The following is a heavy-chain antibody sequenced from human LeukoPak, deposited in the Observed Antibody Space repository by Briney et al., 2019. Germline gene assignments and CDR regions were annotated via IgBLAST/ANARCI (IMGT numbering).Heavy chain of an antibody. CDR3: ARGRSSQKIQLWSRGDDY. CDR1: GGSISSSRYY. CDR2: IYYRGST. J-gene: IGHJ4*02. V-gene: IGHV4-39*01. Sequence: PSETLSLTCTVSGGSISSSRYYWGWIRQPPGKGLEWIGSIYYRGSTYYNPSLKSRVTISVDTSKNQLSLKLSSVTAADTAVYYCARGRSSQKIQLWSRGDDYWGQGTLVTVSS. D-gene: IGHD5-18*01.